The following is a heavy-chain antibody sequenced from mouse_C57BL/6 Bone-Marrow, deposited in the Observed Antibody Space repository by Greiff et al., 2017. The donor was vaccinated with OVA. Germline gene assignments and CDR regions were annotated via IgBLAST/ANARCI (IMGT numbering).Heavy chain of an antibody. D-gene: IGHD1-1*01. J-gene: IGHJ2*01. CDR3: ARSQSPYYYAHYYFDY. V-gene: IGHV5-16*01. CDR2: INYDGSST. CDR1: GFTFSDYY. Sequence: EVMLVESEGGLVQPGSSMKLSCTASGFTFSDYYMAWVRQVPEKGLEWVANINYDGSSTYYLDSLKSRFIISRDNAKNSLYLQMSSLKSEDTATYYCARSQSPYYYAHYYFDYWGQGTTLTVSS.